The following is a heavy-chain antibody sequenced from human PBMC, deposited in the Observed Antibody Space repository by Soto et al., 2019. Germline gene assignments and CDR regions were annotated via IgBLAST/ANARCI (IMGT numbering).Heavy chain of an antibody. V-gene: IGHV5-51*01. D-gene: IGHD1-26*01. CDR1: GYSFISYW. J-gene: IGHJ6*02. Sequence: GESLKISCKGFGYSFISYWIGWVRQMPGKGLEWMGIVFPGDSDTRYSPSLQGQVIISVDKSISTAYLQWTRLKASDTAIYYCAKSIEGGPMDVWGQGTTVTVS. CDR3: AKSIEGGPMDV. CDR2: VFPGDSDT.